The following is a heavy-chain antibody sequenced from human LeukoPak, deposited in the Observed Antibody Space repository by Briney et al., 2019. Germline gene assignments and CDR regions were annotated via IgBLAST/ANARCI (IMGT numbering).Heavy chain of an antibody. Sequence: PGGSLRLSCAASGFTVSSNYMSWVRQAPGKGLEWVSVIYSGGSTYYADSVKGRFTISRHNSKNTLYLQMNSLRAEDTAVYYCAREGRLWFGEFGDWGQGTLVTVSS. V-gene: IGHV3-53*04. CDR1: GFTVSSNY. J-gene: IGHJ4*02. D-gene: IGHD3-10*01. CDR2: IYSGGST. CDR3: AREGRLWFGEFGD.